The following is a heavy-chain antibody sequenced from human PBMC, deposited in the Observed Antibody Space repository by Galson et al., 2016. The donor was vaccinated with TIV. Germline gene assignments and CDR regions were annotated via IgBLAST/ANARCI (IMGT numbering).Heavy chain of an antibody. CDR3: ARDYSGYDSGYFYYGMDV. Sequence: SLRLSCAASGVTVSSYYMSWVRQAPGKGLEWVSVIYSGGSTYYADSAKGRFSISRDNSKNTLYLQMNSLRAEDTAVYYCARDYSGYDSGYFYYGMDVWAKGPRSPSP. CDR2: IYSGGST. J-gene: IGHJ6*02. D-gene: IGHD5-12*01. CDR1: GVTVSSYY. V-gene: IGHV3-53*01.